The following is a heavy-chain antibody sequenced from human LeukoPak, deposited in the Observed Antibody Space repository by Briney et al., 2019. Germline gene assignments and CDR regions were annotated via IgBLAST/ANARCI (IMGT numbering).Heavy chain of an antibody. CDR1: GFTFSSYG. Sequence: QSGGSLRLSCAASGFTFSSYGMSWVRQAPGKGLEWVSAISGSGGSTYYADSVKGRFTISRDNSKNTLYLQMNSLRAGDTAVYYCARGGYSGSYQTVDYWGQGTLVTVSS. V-gene: IGHV3-23*01. J-gene: IGHJ4*02. CDR3: ARGGYSGSYQTVDY. CDR2: ISGSGGST. D-gene: IGHD1-26*01.